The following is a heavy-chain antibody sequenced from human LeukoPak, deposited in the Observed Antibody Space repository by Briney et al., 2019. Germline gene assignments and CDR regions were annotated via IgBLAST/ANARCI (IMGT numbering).Heavy chain of an antibody. CDR3: ARVNWYECDY. J-gene: IGHJ4*02. CDR1: VGSISSYY. V-gene: IGHV4-59*13. CDR2: IYYSGST. D-gene: IGHD1-1*01. Sequence: SETLSLTCTVSVGSISSYYWSWMRQPPGKGLEGIGYIYYSGSTNYNPSLKRRVTISVDTCKNPFSLKLSSVTAADTAVYYCARVNWYECDYWGQGTLVTVSS.